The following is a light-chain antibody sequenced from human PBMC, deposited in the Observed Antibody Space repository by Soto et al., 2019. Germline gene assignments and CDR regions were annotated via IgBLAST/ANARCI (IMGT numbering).Light chain of an antibody. V-gene: IGLV2-14*01. CDR1: SSDVGGYSY. Sequence: QSALTQPASVSGSPGQSITISCTGTSSDVGGYSYVSWYQQHPGKAPKLMIYEVSNRPSGVSNRFSGSKSGNTASLTISGLQPEDEADYYCSSYTSSSTLGVFGAGTKLTVL. J-gene: IGLJ1*01. CDR2: EVS. CDR3: SSYTSSSTLGV.